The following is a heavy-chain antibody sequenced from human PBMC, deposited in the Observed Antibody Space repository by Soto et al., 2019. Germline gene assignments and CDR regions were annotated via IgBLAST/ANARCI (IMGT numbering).Heavy chain of an antibody. CDR1: GGSISSYY. Sequence: SETLSLTCTVAGGSISSYYWSWIRQNPGKGLEWIGYIYYSGSTNYNPSLKSRVTISVDTSKNQFSLKLSSVTAADTAVYYCARQGSGIAAAGNGFDPWGQGTLVTVSS. V-gene: IGHV4-59*08. CDR3: ARQGSGIAAAGNGFDP. J-gene: IGHJ5*02. D-gene: IGHD6-13*01. CDR2: IYYSGST.